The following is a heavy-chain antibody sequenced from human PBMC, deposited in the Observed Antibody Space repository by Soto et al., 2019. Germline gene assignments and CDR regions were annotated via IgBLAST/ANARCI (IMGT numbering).Heavy chain of an antibody. V-gene: IGHV1-8*01. J-gene: IGHJ5*02. D-gene: IGHD1-20*01. CDR2: MNPNSGNT. CDR3: ARGRYNWNEIDP. Sequence: ASVKVSCKASGYTFTIYDINCVLQSTGQGLEWMGWMNPNSGNTGYAQKFQGRVTMTRNTSISTAYMELSSLRSEDTAVYYCARGRYNWNEIDPWGQGTLVTVSS. CDR1: GYTFTIYD.